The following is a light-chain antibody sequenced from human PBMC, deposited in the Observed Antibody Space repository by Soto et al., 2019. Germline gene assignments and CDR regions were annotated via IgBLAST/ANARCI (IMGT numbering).Light chain of an antibody. J-gene: IGKJ1*01. Sequence: EIVLTQSPGTLSLSPGERATLSCRTSQSVSSRYLGWYQQKPGQAPRLLMYATSSRATGIPDRFSGSGSGTDFALTISRLEPEDFAVYYCQQYGSSPQTFGQGTKVEIK. CDR2: ATS. V-gene: IGKV3-20*01. CDR3: QQYGSSPQT. CDR1: QSVSSRY.